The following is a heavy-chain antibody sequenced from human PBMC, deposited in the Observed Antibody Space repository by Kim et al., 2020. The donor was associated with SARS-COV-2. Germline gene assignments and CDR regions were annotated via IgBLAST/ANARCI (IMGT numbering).Heavy chain of an antibody. CDR3: ARVRGTIFVVVIIGWCFDP. CDR2: INTNTGNP. CDR1: GYTFTSYA. D-gene: IGHD3-3*01. V-gene: IGHV7-4-1*02. Sequence: ASVKVSCKASGYTFTSYAMNWVRQAPGQGLEWMGWINTNTGNPTYAQGFTGRFVFSLDTYVITAYLQISNLKAEDTAVYYCARVRGTIFVVVIIGWCFDPWPQETLLTVSS. J-gene: IGHJ5*02.